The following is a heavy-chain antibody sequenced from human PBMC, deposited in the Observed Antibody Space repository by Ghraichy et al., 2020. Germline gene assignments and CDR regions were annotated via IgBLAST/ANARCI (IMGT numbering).Heavy chain of an antibody. J-gene: IGHJ6*02. CDR1: GGSFSGYY. D-gene: IGHD6-13*01. CDR2: INHSGST. V-gene: IGHV4-34*01. Sequence: SETLSLTCAVYGGSFSGYYWSWIRQPPGKGLEWIGEINHSGSTNYNPSLKSRVTISVDTSKNQFSLKLSSVTAADTAVYYCAREDNAAGTSYYGMDVWGQGTTVTVSS. CDR3: AREDNAAGTSYYGMDV.